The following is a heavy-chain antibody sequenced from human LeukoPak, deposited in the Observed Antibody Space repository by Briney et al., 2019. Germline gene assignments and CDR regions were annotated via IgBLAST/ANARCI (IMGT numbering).Heavy chain of an antibody. J-gene: IGHJ6*03. Sequence: GGSLRLSCAASGFTFSSYSMNWVRQAPGKGLEWVSYIISSSSTIYYADSVKGRFTISRDNAKNSLYLQMNSLRAEDTAVYYCARESPGYCSSTSCYYYYMDVWGKGTTVTVSS. V-gene: IGHV3-48*04. D-gene: IGHD2-2*01. CDR3: ARESPGYCSSTSCYYYYMDV. CDR2: IISSSSTI. CDR1: GFTFSSYS.